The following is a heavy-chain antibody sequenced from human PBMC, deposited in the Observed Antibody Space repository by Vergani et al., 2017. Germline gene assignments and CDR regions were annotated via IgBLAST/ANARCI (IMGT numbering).Heavy chain of an antibody. CDR1: FDSIRNLY. V-gene: IGHV4-59*11. Sequence: QVQLQESGPGLVKSSETLSLTCSVSFDSIRNLYCNWLRQPPGKGLECIGSIHYSENTNYNPSLKTRVTISVDTSKNQFSLTFTSVTAADTAVYCCASDTHSGQRADRWGQGILVTVTS. J-gene: IGHJ5*02. CDR2: IHYSENT. CDR3: ASDTHSGQRADR. D-gene: IGHD6-19*01.